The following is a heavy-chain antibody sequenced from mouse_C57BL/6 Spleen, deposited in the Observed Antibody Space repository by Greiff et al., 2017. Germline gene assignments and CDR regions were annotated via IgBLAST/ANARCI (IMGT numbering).Heavy chain of an antibody. Sequence: QVQLKESGPELVKPGASVKISCKASGYAFSSSWMNWVKQRPGKGLEWIGRIYPGDGDTNYNGKFKGKATLTADKSSSTAYMQLSSLTSEDSAVYCCARRGYGNYFDYWGQGTTLTVSS. J-gene: IGHJ2*01. D-gene: IGHD2-1*01. CDR1: GYAFSSSW. V-gene: IGHV1-82*01. CDR3: ARRGYGNYFDY. CDR2: IYPGDGDT.